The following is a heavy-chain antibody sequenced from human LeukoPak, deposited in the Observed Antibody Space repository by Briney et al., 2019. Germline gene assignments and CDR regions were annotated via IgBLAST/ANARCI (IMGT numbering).Heavy chain of an antibody. CDR1: GYTFTSYY. J-gene: IGHJ5*02. Sequence: ASVKVSCKASGYTFTSYYMHWVRQAPGHGLEWMGIINPIGGSTSYAQKFHGRVTMIRDTSTSTVYMELSGLRSEDTAVYYCASGRTANWFDPWGQGTLVTVSS. V-gene: IGHV1-46*01. CDR3: ASGRTANWFDP. CDR2: INPIGGST. D-gene: IGHD1/OR15-1a*01.